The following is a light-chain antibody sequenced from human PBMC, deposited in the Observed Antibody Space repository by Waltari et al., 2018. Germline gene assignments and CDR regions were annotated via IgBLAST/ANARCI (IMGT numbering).Light chain of an antibody. J-gene: IGLJ2*01. CDR3: AAWDDSLSGPV. V-gene: IGLV1-47*01. Sequence: QSVLTQPPSASGTPGPRVTISCSGRSHNTRSNYANGYQQLPGTAPKLLIHRNNQRPSGVPDRFSGSKSGTSASLAISGLRSEDEADYYCAAWDDSLSGPVFGGGTKLTVL. CDR1: SHNTRSNY. CDR2: RNN.